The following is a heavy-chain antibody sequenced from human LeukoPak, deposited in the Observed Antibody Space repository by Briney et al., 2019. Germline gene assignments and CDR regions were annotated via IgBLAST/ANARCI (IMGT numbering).Heavy chain of an antibody. CDR1: GFTFSSYS. J-gene: IGHJ4*02. Sequence: PGGSLRLSCAASGFTFSSYSMNWVRQAPGKGLEWVSSISSSGSYIYYADSVKGRFTISRDNAKNSLYLQMNSLRAEDTAVYYCARDGDYGAYFDYWGQGTLVTVSS. CDR2: ISSSGSYI. CDR3: ARDGDYGAYFDY. D-gene: IGHD4-17*01. V-gene: IGHV3-21*01.